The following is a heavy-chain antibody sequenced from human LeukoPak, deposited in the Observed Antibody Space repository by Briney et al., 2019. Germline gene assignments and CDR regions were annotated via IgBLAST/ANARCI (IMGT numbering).Heavy chain of an antibody. J-gene: IGHJ6*03. D-gene: IGHD2-2*01. CDR3: AKANMYQLPDYEYWYIDV. V-gene: IGHV3-21*04. Sequence: PGGSLRLSCAASGFTFSSYSMNWVRQAPGKGLEWVSSISSSSSYIYYADSVKGRFTISRDNAKNSLYLQMNSLRAEDTAVYYCAKANMYQLPDYEYWYIDVWGKGTTVTVSS. CDR1: GFTFSSYS. CDR2: ISSSSSYI.